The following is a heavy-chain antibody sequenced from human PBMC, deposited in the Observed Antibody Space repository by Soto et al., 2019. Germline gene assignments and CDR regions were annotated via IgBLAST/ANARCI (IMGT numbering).Heavy chain of an antibody. V-gene: IGHV4-34*01. J-gene: IGHJ4*02. CDR3: ARGSRTDLFDY. D-gene: IGHD1-26*01. Sequence: SETLSLTCAFYCGSFIGYYWSWIRQPPGKGLEWIGEINHSGSTNYNPSLKSRVTISVDTSKNQFSLKLSSVTAADTAVYYCARGSRTDLFDYWGQGTLVTVSS. CDR1: CGSFIGYY. CDR2: INHSGST.